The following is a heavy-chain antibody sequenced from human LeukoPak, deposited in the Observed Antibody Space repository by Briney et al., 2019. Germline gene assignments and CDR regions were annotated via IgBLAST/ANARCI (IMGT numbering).Heavy chain of an antibody. D-gene: IGHD2-2*01. Sequence: PGESLRLSCEASGFSLSAYAMKWVRQAPGQGLEWVSAISRTSCSIYYADAVKGRFTVSRGNARNLVFLQMNSLRADDTAVYYCARDERRCIDGSSCYPGDYWGQGTLVTVSS. CDR3: ARDERRCIDGSSCYPGDY. J-gene: IGHJ4*02. CDR1: GFSLSAYA. V-gene: IGHV3-21*01. CDR2: ISRTSCSI.